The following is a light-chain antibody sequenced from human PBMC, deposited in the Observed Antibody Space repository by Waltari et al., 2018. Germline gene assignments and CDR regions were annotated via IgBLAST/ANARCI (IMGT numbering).Light chain of an antibody. J-gene: IGKJ2*01. CDR3: HQYYSTPFT. V-gene: IGKV4-1*01. CDR1: QSVLYSSNNKNQ. CDR2: WAS. Sequence: DIVMTQSPESLAVSLGERATINCKSSQSVLYSSNNKNQLAWYQQKPGQPPKLLLYWASTRESGVPYRFSGSGSETDFTLTISSLQAEDVAVYYCHQYYSTPFTFGQGTKLEIK.